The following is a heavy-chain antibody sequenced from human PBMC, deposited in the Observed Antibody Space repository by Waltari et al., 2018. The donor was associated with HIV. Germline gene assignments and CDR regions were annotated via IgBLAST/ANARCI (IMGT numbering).Heavy chain of an antibody. CDR2: INPNSGGT. V-gene: IGHV1-2*02. Sequence: QVQLVQPGAEVKTPGASVKVSCKASGYTFTGYYLHWVRQAPGQGLEWMGWINPNSGGTNYAQKFQGRVTMTRDTSISTAYMELSRLRSDDTAVYYCARDRARTTDYYYYGMDVWGQGTTVTVSS. CDR1: GYTFTGYY. J-gene: IGHJ6*02. D-gene: IGHD1-7*01. CDR3: ARDRARTTDYYYYGMDV.